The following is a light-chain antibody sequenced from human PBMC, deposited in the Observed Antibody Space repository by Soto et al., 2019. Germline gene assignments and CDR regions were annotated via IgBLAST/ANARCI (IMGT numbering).Light chain of an antibody. Sequence: DIVMTQSPDSLAVSLGDRATINRKSSQSVFSNSNNKNCIAWYQQKSGQPPKLLIYWASSRESGVPDRFSGGGSGTDFTLTISSLQAEDVATYYCQHYYSIPWTFGQGTRVEIK. J-gene: IGKJ1*01. CDR3: QHYYSIPWT. CDR2: WAS. V-gene: IGKV4-1*01. CDR1: QSVFSNSNNKNC.